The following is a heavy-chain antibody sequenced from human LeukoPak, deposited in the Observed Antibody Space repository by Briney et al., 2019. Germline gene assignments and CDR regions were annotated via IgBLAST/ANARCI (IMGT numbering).Heavy chain of an antibody. CDR2: MNPNSGNT. Sequence: GASVKVSCKASGYTFTSYDINWVRQATGQGLEWMGWMNPNSGNTGYAQKFQGRVTMTRNTSISTAYMELSSLRSEDTAVYYCATVSSAVGAGYYYYYMDVWGKGTTVTVSS. V-gene: IGHV1-8*01. CDR1: GYTFTSYD. J-gene: IGHJ6*03. D-gene: IGHD1-26*01. CDR3: ATVSSAVGAGYYYYYMDV.